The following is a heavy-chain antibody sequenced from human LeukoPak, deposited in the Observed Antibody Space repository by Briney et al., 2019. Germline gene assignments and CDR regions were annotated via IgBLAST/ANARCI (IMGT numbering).Heavy chain of an antibody. J-gene: IGHJ4*02. D-gene: IGHD6-13*01. CDR3: ARGGGYSSSWSEPFDY. Sequence: SETLSLTCAVHGGSFSGYYWSWIRQPPGKGLEWIGEINHSGSTNYNPSLKSRVTISVDTSKNQFSLKLSSVTAADTAVYYCARGGGYSSSWSEPFDYWGQGTLVTVSS. V-gene: IGHV4-34*01. CDR1: GGSFSGYY. CDR2: INHSGST.